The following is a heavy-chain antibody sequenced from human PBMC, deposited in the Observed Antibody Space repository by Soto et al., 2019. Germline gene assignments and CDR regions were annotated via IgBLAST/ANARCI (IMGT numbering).Heavy chain of an antibody. V-gene: IGHV1-18*01. D-gene: IGHD1-1*01. CDR3: ARGRYGDY. CDR1: GYTFTSYG. J-gene: IGHJ4*02. CDR2: ISAHNGNT. Sequence: QVHLLQSGAEVKKPGASVKVSCKASGYTFTSYGITWVRQAPGQGLGWMGWISAHNGNTDYAQKLQGRVIVTRDTSTSTAYMELRSLISDDTAVYYCARGRYGDYWGQGALVTVSS.